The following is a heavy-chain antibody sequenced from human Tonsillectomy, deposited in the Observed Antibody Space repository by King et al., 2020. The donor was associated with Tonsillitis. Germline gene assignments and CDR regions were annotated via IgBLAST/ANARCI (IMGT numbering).Heavy chain of an antibody. CDR2: INPNSGGT. J-gene: IGHJ5*02. CDR1: GFTFTGYY. Sequence: VQLVQSGAEVKKPGASVKVSCKASGFTFTGYYMHWVRQAPGQGLEWMGWINPNSGGTNYAQKFKGRVTMTRDTSISTAYRELGRLKSDDTAVYYCASAYYDFWSPGVGWFDPWGQGTLVTVSS. V-gene: IGHV1-2*02. D-gene: IGHD3-3*01. CDR3: ASAYYDFWSPGVGWFDP.